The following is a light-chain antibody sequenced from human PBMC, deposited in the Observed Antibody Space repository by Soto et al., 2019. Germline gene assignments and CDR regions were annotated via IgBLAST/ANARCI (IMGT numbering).Light chain of an antibody. CDR3: QQYYSTPLT. CDR2: AAS. Sequence: DIPITQSPSSLSASVGDRVTITCRASQGIGNYLAWYQQKPGKAPKLLIYAASSLQSGVPSRFSGSGSGTDFTLTISSLQAEDVAVYYCQQYYSTPLTFGQGTKVDIK. CDR1: QGIGNY. J-gene: IGKJ1*01. V-gene: IGKV1-NL1*01.